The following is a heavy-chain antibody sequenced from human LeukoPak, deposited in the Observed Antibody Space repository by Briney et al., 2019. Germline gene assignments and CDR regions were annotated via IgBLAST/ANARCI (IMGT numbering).Heavy chain of an antibody. CDR1: GGSISSYY. Sequence: SETLSLTCTVSGGSISSYYWSWIRQPAGKGLEWIGRIYTSGSTNYNPSLKSRVTMSVDTSKNQFSLKLSSVTAADTAVYYCARDEMEYSSGWRYYYMDVWGKGTTVTISS. D-gene: IGHD6-19*01. CDR3: ARDEMEYSSGWRYYYMDV. CDR2: IYTSGST. J-gene: IGHJ6*03. V-gene: IGHV4-4*07.